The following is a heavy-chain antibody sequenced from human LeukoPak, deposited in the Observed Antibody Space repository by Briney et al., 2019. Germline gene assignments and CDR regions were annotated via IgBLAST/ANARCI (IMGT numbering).Heavy chain of an antibody. D-gene: IGHD4-23*01. CDR1: GGSISSSSYY. CDR2: IYYSGST. CDR3: ARLGTTVVTDDAFDI. V-gene: IGHV4-39*01. J-gene: IGHJ3*02. Sequence: SETLSLTXTVSGGSISSSSYYWGWIRQPPGKGLEWIGSIYYSGSTYYNPSLKSRVTISVDTSKNQFSLKLSSVTAADTAVYYCARLGTTVVTDDAFDIWGQGTMVTVSS.